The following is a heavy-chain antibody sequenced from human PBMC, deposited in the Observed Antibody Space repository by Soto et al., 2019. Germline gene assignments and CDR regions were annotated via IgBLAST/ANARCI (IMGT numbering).Heavy chain of an antibody. CDR1: GGSISSYY. Sequence: SETLSLTCTVSGGSISSYYWSWIRQPPGKGLEWIGYIYYSGSTNYNPSLKSRVTISVDTSKNQFSLKLSSVTAADTAVYYCARGPQDRIYYYYYMDVWGKGTTVTVSS. J-gene: IGHJ6*03. D-gene: IGHD2-15*01. CDR2: IYYSGST. CDR3: ARGPQDRIYYYYYMDV. V-gene: IGHV4-59*01.